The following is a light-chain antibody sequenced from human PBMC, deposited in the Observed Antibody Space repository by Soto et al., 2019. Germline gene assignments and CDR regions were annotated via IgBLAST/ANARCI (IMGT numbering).Light chain of an antibody. CDR2: EGS. CDR1: SSDVGSYNL. J-gene: IGLJ7*01. Sequence: QSARTQPASVSGSPGQSITSSCTGTSSDVGSYNLVSWYQQHPGKAPKLMIYEGSKRPSGVSNRFSGSKSGNTASLTISGLQAEDEADYYCCSYAGNSAVFGGGTQLTVL. V-gene: IGLV2-23*01. CDR3: CSYAGNSAV.